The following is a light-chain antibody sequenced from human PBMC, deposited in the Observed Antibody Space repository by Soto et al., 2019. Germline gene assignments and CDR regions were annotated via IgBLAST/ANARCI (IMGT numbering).Light chain of an antibody. Sequence: DIQMTQSPSSVSASVGDRVTITCRASQPISNWLAWYHQKPGRAPKLLISAASTLQSGVPSRFSGSGSGTDFTLTISSLQPEDFAIYYCQQTKTFPLTFGGGTKVEIK. J-gene: IGKJ4*01. V-gene: IGKV1-12*01. CDR1: QPISNW. CDR2: AAS. CDR3: QQTKTFPLT.